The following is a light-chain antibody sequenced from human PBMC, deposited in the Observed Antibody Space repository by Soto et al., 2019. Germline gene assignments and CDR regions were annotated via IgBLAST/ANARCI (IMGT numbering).Light chain of an antibody. J-gene: IGKJ1*01. V-gene: IGKV3-15*01. CDR2: CAS. Sequence: EIVMPQSPANLSVSQGERATLSGRASQSVYSNLAWYKQKPGQAPRLLIFCASTEAAGISARFSGSGSGTEFTLPIRRLQSEDFAVYSCQQYHNWPWTFGPGPKVDIK. CDR1: QSVYSN. CDR3: QQYHNWPWT.